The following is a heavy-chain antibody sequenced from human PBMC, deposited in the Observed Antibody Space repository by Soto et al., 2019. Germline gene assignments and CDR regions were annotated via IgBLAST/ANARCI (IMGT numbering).Heavy chain of an antibody. CDR2: INAGNGNT. Sequence: ASVKVSCKASGYTFTSYAMHWVRQAPGQRLEWMGWINAGNGNTKYSQKFQGRVTITRDTSASTAYMELSSLRSEDTAVYYCARDGIVDDSSGYKTFDYWGQGTLVTVSS. CDR1: GYTFTSYA. V-gene: IGHV1-3*01. D-gene: IGHD3-22*01. J-gene: IGHJ4*02. CDR3: ARDGIVDDSSGYKTFDY.